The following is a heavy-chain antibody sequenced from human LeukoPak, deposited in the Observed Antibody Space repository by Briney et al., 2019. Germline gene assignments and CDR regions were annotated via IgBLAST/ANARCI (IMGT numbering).Heavy chain of an antibody. V-gene: IGHV4-39*07. D-gene: IGHD3-10*01. J-gene: IGHJ4*02. CDR1: GGSISSSSYY. Sequence: PSETLSLTCTVSGGSISSSSYYWGWIRQPPGKGLEWIGSIYYSGSTYYNPSLKSRVTISVDTSKNQFSLKLSSVTAADTAVYYCARAPHPRLGSKYGSGSYHYFDYWGQGTLVTVSS. CDR3: ARAPHPRLGSKYGSGSYHYFDY. CDR2: IYYSGST.